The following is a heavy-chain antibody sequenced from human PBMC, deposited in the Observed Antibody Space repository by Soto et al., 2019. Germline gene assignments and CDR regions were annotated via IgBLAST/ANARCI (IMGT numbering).Heavy chain of an antibody. CDR3: TTGFCGGDCWKDVGFPGRDGFDY. J-gene: IGHJ4*02. V-gene: IGHV3-15*07. CDR2: IKSKTDGGTT. D-gene: IGHD2-21*02. Sequence: EVQLVESGGGLVKPGGSLRLSCAASGFTFSNAWMNWVRQAPGKGLEWVGRIKSKTDGGTTDYAARVKGRFTISRDDSKNTLYLQMNSLKTEDTAVYYCTTGFCGGDCWKDVGFPGRDGFDYWGQGTLVTVSS. CDR1: GFTFSNAW.